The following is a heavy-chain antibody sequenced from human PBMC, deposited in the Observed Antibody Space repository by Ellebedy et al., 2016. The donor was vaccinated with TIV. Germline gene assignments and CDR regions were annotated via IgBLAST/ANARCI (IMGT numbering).Heavy chain of an antibody. D-gene: IGHD3-22*01. CDR1: GFTFSNAW. V-gene: IGHV3-15*07. CDR3: TTGLYLYDSSGYPIDAFDI. CDR2: IKSKTDGGTT. J-gene: IGHJ3*02. Sequence: GGSLRLXXAASGFTFSNAWMNWVRQALGKGLEWVGRIKSKTDGGTTDYAAPVKGRFTISRDDSKNTLYLQMNSLKTEDTAVHYCTTGLYLYDSSGYPIDAFDIWGQGTMVTVSS.